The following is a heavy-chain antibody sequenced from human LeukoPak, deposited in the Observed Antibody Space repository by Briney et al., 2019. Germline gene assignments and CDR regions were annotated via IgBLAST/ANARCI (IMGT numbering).Heavy chain of an antibody. CDR1: GYTFTSYD. J-gene: IGHJ5*02. D-gene: IGHD1-26*01. CDR3: ARNAEWELLNWFDP. V-gene: IGHV1-69*13. CDR2: IIPIFGTA. Sequence: SVKVSCKASGYTFTSYDINWVRQAPGQGLEWMGGIIPIFGTANYAQKFQGRVTITADESTSTAYMELSSLRSEDTAVYYCARNAEWELLNWFDPWGQGTLVTVSS.